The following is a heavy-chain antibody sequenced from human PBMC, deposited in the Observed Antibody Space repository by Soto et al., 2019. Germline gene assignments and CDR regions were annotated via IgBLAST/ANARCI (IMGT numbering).Heavy chain of an antibody. CDR1: GGSVSGGSYY. CDR3: ARAGDGYSPFDY. D-gene: IGHD5-18*01. J-gene: IGHJ4*02. V-gene: IGHV4-61*01. CDR2: IYYSGST. Sequence: SETLSLTCTVSGGSVSGGSYYWSWIRQPPGKGLEWIGYIYYSGSTNYNPSLKSRVTISVDTSKNQFSLKLSSVTAADTAVYYCARAGDGYSPFDYWGQGTLVTVSS.